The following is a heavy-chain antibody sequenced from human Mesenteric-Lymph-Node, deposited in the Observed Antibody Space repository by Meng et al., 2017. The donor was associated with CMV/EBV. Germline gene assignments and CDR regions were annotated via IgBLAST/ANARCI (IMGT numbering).Heavy chain of an antibody. J-gene: IGHJ3*02. CDR2: TGNKANSYTT. D-gene: IGHD1-1*01. CDR3: ARLERGGGFDI. CDR1: GFTFSSDT. Sequence: GESLKISCAASGFTFSSDTMSWVRQPPGKGLEWVGRTGNKANSYTTNYAASVKGRFTISRDDSKNSLFLQMNSLHVDDTAVYYCARLERGGGFDIWGQGTVVTVSS. V-gene: IGHV3-72*01.